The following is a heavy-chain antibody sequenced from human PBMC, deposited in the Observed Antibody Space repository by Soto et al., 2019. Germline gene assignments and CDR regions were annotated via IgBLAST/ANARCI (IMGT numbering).Heavy chain of an antibody. Sequence: SETLSLTCAVYCGSFSGYYWSWIRQPPGKGLEWIGEINHSGSTNYNPSLKSRVTISVDTSKNQFSLKLSSVTAADTAVYYCARGFRRYSGYDSPRGYYGMDVWGQGTTVTVSS. V-gene: IGHV4-34*01. D-gene: IGHD5-12*01. CDR1: CGSFSGYY. J-gene: IGHJ6*02. CDR3: ARGFRRYSGYDSPRGYYGMDV. CDR2: INHSGST.